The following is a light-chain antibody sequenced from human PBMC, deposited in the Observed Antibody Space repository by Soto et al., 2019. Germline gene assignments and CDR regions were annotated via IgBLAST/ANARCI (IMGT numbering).Light chain of an antibody. CDR3: KQSTQLPIT. Sequence: DVVMTQTPLSLPVTPGQPASISCKSSQSLLHSDGSTYLYWYLQRPGQPPQLLIYQVSKRFSGVPDRFSGSGSGTDFTLKISRVEAEDFGIYYCKQSTQLPITFGQGTRLEIK. J-gene: IGKJ5*01. CDR1: QSLLHSDGSTY. CDR2: QVS. V-gene: IGKV2D-29*01.